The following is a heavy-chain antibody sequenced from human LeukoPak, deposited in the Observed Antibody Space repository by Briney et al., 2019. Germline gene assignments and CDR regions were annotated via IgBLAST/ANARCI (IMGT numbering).Heavy chain of an antibody. J-gene: IGHJ4*02. CDR3: ASTRPEGSCSGGSCSIFDY. CDR1: GFRFSTYA. CDR2: VRGSGAGT. Sequence: GGFLRLSCAASGFRFSTYAMNWVRQAPGKGLEWVSTVRGSGAGTYYADSVKGRFTISRDNSKNTLYLQMKSLRAEDTAVYYCASTRPEGSCSGGSCSIFDYWGQGTLITVSS. D-gene: IGHD2-15*01. V-gene: IGHV3-23*01.